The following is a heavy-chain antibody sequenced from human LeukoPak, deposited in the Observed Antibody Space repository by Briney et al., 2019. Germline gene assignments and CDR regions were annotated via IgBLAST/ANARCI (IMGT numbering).Heavy chain of an antibody. CDR2: INPSGGST. Sequence: ASVKVSCKASGYTFTSYYMHWVRQAPGQGLEWMGIINPSGGSTSYAQKFQGRVTITADEPTSTAYMELSSLRSEDTAVYYCARDAPSIGSSSRDAEYFQHWGQGTLVTVSS. CDR3: ARDAPSIGSSSRDAEYFQH. CDR1: GYTFTSYY. J-gene: IGHJ1*01. D-gene: IGHD6-13*01. V-gene: IGHV1-46*01.